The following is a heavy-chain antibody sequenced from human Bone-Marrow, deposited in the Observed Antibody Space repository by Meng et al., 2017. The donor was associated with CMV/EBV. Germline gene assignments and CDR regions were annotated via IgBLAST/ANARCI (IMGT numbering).Heavy chain of an antibody. CDR2: IGTLGDT. CDR1: GFTFSMYD. CDR3: VRGLQAYCNRTSYPLDA. J-gene: IGHJ5*02. V-gene: IGHV3-13*01. D-gene: IGHD2-2*01. Sequence: GESLKISCAASGFTFSMYDMHWVRQVPGKGLEWVSSIGTLGDTYCPDSVRGRFTISRENAKNSLFLQMNSLRVGDTAVYYCVRGLQAYCNRTSYPLDAWGQGTLVTVSS.